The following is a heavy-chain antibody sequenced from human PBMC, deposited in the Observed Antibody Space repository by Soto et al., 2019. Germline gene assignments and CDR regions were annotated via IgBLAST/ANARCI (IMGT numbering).Heavy chain of an antibody. CDR2: LFGGHYGT. D-gene: IGHD6-6*01. CDR1: GFTLHNYA. Sequence: PGGSLRLSCTASGFTLHNYAMAWVRQAPGKGLEWVSTLFGGHYGTAYSYSVKGRFTVSRDNSKDTVSLQMNSLRAEDTAVFYCSDSASEVVPPYYYCDMDVWGQGTTVTVSS. CDR3: SDSASEVVPPYYYCDMDV. V-gene: IGHV3-23*01. J-gene: IGHJ6*02.